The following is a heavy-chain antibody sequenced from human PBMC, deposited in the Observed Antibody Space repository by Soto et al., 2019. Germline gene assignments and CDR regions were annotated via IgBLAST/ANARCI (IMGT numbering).Heavy chain of an antibody. V-gene: IGHV3-49*03. CDR2: IRSKAYGGTT. J-gene: IGHJ6*02. CDR1: GFTFGDYA. Sequence: PGGSLRLSCTASGFTFGDYAMSWFRQAPGKGLEWVGFIRSKAYGGTTEYAASVKGRFTISRDDSKSIAYLQMNSLKTEDTAAYYCTTSGYSSYGTYYYYYGMDVWGQGTTVTVSS. D-gene: IGHD5-12*01. CDR3: TTSGYSSYGTYYYYYGMDV.